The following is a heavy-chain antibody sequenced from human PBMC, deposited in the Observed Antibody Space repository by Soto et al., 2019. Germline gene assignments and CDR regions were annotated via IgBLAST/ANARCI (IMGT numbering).Heavy chain of an antibody. CDR3: AREGARGFRMDV. J-gene: IGHJ6*02. V-gene: IGHV4-4*07. D-gene: IGHD1-26*01. CDR1: GGSIRSYY. CDR2: IYTSGST. Sequence: SETLSLTCNVSGGSIRSYYWSWVRQPAGKPLEWIGRIYTSGSTNYNPSLKSRVSMSVDTSKNQFSLEVTSVTAADTAVYYCAREGARGFRMDVWGQGTTVTVSS.